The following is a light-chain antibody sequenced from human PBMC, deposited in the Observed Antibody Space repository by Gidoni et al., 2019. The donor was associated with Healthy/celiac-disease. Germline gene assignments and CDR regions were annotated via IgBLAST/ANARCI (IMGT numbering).Light chain of an antibody. CDR2: AAS. V-gene: IGKV1-27*01. CDR3: QKYNSAPPT. Sequence: DIQITQSPSSLSASVGDRGTITCRASQGISNYLAWYQQKPGKVPKLLIYAASTLQSGVPARFSGRGSGTDFTLTISSLQPEDVATYYCQKYNSAPPTFGGGSKVEIK. J-gene: IGKJ4*01. CDR1: QGISNY.